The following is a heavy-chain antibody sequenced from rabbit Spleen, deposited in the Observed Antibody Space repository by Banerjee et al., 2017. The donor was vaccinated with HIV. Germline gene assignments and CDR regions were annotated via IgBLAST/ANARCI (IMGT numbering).Heavy chain of an antibody. CDR1: GFSFSSSYW. CDR2: IDTGSSGFT. D-gene: IGHD1-1*01. J-gene: IGHJ6*01. V-gene: IGHV1S45*01. CDR3: ARDTSSSFSTYGMDL. Sequence: QEQLEESGGDLVKPEGSLTLTCTASGFSFSSSYWICWVRQAPGKGLEWIACIDTGSSGFTYFATWAKGRFTISMTSSTTVTLQVTRLTAADTATYFCARDTSSSFSTYGMDLWGPGTLVTVS.